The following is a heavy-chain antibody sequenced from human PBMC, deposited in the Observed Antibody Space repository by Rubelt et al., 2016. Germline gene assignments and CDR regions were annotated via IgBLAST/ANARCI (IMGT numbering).Heavy chain of an antibody. CDR2: DGGTT. V-gene: IGHV3-74*01. Sequence: DGGTTNYADSVKGRFTISRDNAKNTLILRMNSLRAEDTAVYYCARGRFYYYGMDVWGQGTTVTVSS. CDR3: ARGRFYYYGMDV. J-gene: IGHJ6*02.